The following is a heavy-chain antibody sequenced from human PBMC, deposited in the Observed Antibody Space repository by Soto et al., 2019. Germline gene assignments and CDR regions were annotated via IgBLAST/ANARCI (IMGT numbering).Heavy chain of an antibody. CDR3: ARQRGYYDSSGLDY. D-gene: IGHD3-22*01. V-gene: IGHV3-11*01. J-gene: IGHJ4*02. CDR1: GLTFFDYY. Sequence: GSLRLSCAASGLTFFDYYMSCVRQSPGKGLEWLSYISGGGGSTIYYADSVKGRFTISRDNAKKSLYLEMNSLRAEDTAVYYCARQRGYYDSSGLDYWGQGALVTVSS. CDR2: ISGGGGSTI.